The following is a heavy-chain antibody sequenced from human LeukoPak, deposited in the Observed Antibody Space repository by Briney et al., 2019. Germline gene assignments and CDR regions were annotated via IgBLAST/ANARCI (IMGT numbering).Heavy chain of an antibody. D-gene: IGHD2-2*01. V-gene: IGHV3-7*03. CDR2: IKQDGSEK. CDR3: ARESCSSTSCYVNWSDP. CDR1: GFTFSSYW. J-gene: IGHJ5*02. Sequence: GGSLRLSCAASGFTFSSYWMSWVRQAPGKGLEWVANIKQDGSEKYYVDSVKGRFTISRDNAKNSLYLQMNSLRAEDTAVYYCARESCSSTSCYVNWSDPWGQGTLVTVSS.